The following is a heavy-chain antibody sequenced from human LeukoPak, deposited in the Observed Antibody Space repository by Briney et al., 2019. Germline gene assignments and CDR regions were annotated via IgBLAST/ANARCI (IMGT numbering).Heavy chain of an antibody. CDR1: GGSISSYY. Sequence: SETLSLTCTVSGGSISSYYWSWIRQPAGKGLEWIGRIYTSGSTNYNPSLKSRVTMSVDTSKNQFSLTLSSVTAADTAVYYCARWGCSGGSCSFDYWGQGTLVTVSS. CDR3: ARWGCSGGSCSFDY. D-gene: IGHD2-15*01. V-gene: IGHV4-4*07. CDR2: IYTSGST. J-gene: IGHJ4*02.